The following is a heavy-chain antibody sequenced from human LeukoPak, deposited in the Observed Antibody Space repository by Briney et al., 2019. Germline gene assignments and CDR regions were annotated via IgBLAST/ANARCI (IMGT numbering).Heavy chain of an antibody. CDR1: GGSLSSSSYY. J-gene: IGHJ6*02. V-gene: IGHV4-39*01. Sequence: PSETLSLTCTVSGGSLSSSSYYWGWIRQPPGTGLEWIGSIDYSGSTYYNPSLKSRVAISVDTSKNQFSLKLSSVTAADTAVYYCARHSSLGYYYGSGSPLGVWGQGTTVTVSS. CDR3: ARHSSLGYYYGSGSPLGV. D-gene: IGHD3-10*01. CDR2: IDYSGST.